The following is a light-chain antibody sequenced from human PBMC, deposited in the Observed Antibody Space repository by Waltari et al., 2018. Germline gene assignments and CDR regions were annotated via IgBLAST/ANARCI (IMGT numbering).Light chain of an antibody. Sequence: QSALTQPASVSGALGQSIPIPCPGTTRDVGNYALAPWYQQHPGKAPKLLICEVIKRPSGVSSRFSGSKSGNTASLTISGLQAEDEADYYCCSYAGRGTYVFGSGTKVTVL. CDR3: CSYAGRGTYV. CDR1: TRDVGNYAL. CDR2: EVI. V-gene: IGLV2-23*02. J-gene: IGLJ1*01.